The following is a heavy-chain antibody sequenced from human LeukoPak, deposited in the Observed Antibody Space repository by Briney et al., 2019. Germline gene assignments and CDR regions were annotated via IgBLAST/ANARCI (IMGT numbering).Heavy chain of an antibody. Sequence: SETLSLTCTVSGGSISSSSYYWGWIRQPPGKGLEWIGSIYYSGSTYYNPSLKSRVTISVDTSKNQFSLKLNSVTAADTAVYYCARLSRGRWVYYFDYWGQGTLVTVSS. D-gene: IGHD3-10*01. CDR1: GGSISSSSYY. CDR3: ARLSRGRWVYYFDY. V-gene: IGHV4-39*01. CDR2: IYYSGST. J-gene: IGHJ4*02.